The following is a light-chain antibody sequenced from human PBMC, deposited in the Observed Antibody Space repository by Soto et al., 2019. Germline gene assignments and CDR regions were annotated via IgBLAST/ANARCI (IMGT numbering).Light chain of an antibody. CDR2: AAS. Sequence: DIQMTQSPSSLSASVGDRVTITCRASQNIRSSLNWYQQKPGKAPKFLIYAASRLHSGVPPRFSGSGSGTYFTLTISSLQPEDFGTYYCQQSYNTPALTFGGGTKVEIK. CDR3: QQSYNTPALT. J-gene: IGKJ4*01. V-gene: IGKV1-39*01. CDR1: QNIRSS.